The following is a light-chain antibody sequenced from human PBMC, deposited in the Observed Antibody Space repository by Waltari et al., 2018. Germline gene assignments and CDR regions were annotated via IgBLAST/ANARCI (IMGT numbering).Light chain of an antibody. V-gene: IGKV1-5*03. CDR2: KAS. CDR3: QQYNNYPWT. J-gene: IGKJ1*01. Sequence: DIQMTQSPSTLPASVGDRVTITCRASQSISTWLAWYQQKPGEAPNLLIYKASSLESGVPSRFSGSGSGSQFTLTISSLQPDDFATYYCQQYNNYPWTFGQGTKVEIK. CDR1: QSISTW.